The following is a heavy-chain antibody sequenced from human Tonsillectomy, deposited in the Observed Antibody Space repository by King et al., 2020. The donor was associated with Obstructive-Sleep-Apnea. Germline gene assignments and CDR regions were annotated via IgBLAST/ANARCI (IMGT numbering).Heavy chain of an antibody. CDR3: AKDPRSTNGVPWYFDL. J-gene: IGHJ2*01. CDR2: SSGGGGST. Sequence: VQLVESGGGLVQPGGSLRLSCAASGFTFSSYAMNWVRQAPGKGLEWVSGSSGGGGSTYYADSVKGRFTVSRDNSKNTLYLQMNSLRGEDTAIYYCAKDPRSTNGVPWYFDLWGRGTLVTVSS. CDR1: GFTFSSYA. D-gene: IGHD7-27*01. V-gene: IGHV3-23*04.